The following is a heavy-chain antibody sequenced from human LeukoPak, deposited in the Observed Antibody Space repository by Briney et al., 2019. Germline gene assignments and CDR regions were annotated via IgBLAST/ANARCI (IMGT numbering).Heavy chain of an antibody. V-gene: IGHV3-53*04. CDR3: ARAPRGLSAPFDY. D-gene: IGHD3-16*02. Sequence: GGSLRLSCAASGFTFSSQSMKWVRQAPGKGLEWVSVFYSGGSTYYADSVKGRFIISRHNSKNTVYLQMNSLRPEDTAVYYCARAPRGLSAPFDYWGQGTLVTVSS. CDR2: FYSGGST. CDR1: GFTFSSQS. J-gene: IGHJ4*02.